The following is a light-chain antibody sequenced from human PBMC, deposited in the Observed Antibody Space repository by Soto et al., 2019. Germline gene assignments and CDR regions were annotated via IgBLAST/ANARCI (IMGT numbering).Light chain of an antibody. CDR2: QIS. Sequence: EIVLTQTPLSSPVTLGQPASISCRSRQSLVHSDGNTYLSWLQQRPGQPPRLLIYQISNRFSGVPDRVTGSGAVTDFTLKISRVEAEDVGVYYCMQAAQFPPYTFGQGTKLEIK. V-gene: IGKV2-24*01. CDR1: QSLVHSDGNTY. CDR3: MQAAQFPPYT. J-gene: IGKJ2*01.